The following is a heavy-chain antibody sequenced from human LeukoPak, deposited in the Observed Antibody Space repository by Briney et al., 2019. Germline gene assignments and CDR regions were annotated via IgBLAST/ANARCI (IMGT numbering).Heavy chain of an antibody. CDR3: ARGQVAVAVSLFDY. J-gene: IGHJ4*02. V-gene: IGHV4-59*01. Sequence: SETLSLTCTVSGGSISSYYWSWIRQPPGKGLEWIGYIYYSGSTNYNPSLKSRVTISVDTSKNQFSLKLSSVTAADTAVYYCARGQVAVAVSLFDYWGQGTLVTVSS. CDR2: IYYSGST. D-gene: IGHD6-19*01. CDR1: GGSISSYY.